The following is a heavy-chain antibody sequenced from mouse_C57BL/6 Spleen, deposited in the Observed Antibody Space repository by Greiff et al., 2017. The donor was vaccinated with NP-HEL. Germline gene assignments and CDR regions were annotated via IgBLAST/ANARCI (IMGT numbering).Heavy chain of an antibody. J-gene: IGHJ3*01. V-gene: IGHV1-4*01. CDR1: GYTFTSYT. Sequence: VQLQQSGAELARPGASVKMSCKASGYTFTSYTMHWVKQRPGQGLEWIGYINPSSGYTKYNQKFKDKATLTADKSSSTAYMQLSSLTSEDSAVYYCARKGYDYDEAYWGQGTLVTVSA. D-gene: IGHD2-4*01. CDR3: ARKGYDYDEAY. CDR2: INPSSGYT.